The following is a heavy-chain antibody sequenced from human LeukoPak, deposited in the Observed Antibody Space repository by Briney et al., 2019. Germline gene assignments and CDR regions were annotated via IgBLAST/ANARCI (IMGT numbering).Heavy chain of an antibody. J-gene: IGHJ4*02. D-gene: IGHD3-3*01. CDR3: AREIRGYYAAY. CDR2: ISDDGSFQ. V-gene: IGHV3-30*04. CDR1: GFNFVNYA. Sequence: GGSLRLSCAASGFNFVNYAMRWVRQAPGKGLDWVALISDDGSFQSYADSVKGRFTISRDSSTNTVSLQMNSLRDEDTAMYYCAREIRGYYAAYWGQGSLVTVSS.